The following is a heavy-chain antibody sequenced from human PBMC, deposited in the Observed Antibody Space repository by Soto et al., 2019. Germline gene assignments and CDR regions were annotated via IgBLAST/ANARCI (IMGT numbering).Heavy chain of an antibody. CDR2: IRGFSPYT. Sequence: GGSLRLSCAASGFTFSSYGMHWVRQAPGKGLEWVSGIRGFSPYTFYAESVRGRFAISRDNAKNSLYLQMNSLRAEDTAAYYCARDRGYDAHDYYYNAMDVWGQGTTVTVSS. V-gene: IGHV3-21*01. D-gene: IGHD2-15*01. J-gene: IGHJ6*02. CDR3: ARDRGYDAHDYYYNAMDV. CDR1: GFTFSSYG.